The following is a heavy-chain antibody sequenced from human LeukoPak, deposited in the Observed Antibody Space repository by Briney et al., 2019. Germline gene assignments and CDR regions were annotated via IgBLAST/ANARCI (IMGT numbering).Heavy chain of an antibody. J-gene: IGHJ6*02. V-gene: IGHV3-74*01. CDR2: MNSDGSST. Sequence: PGGSLRLSCAASGFTFSSYWMHWVRQAPGKGLVWVSRMNSDGSSTSYADSVKGRFTISRDNAKNTLYLQMNSLRAEDTAVYYCARVPNSNSLQGSYYYGMDVWGQGTTVTVSS. D-gene: IGHD6-13*01. CDR1: GFTFSSYW. CDR3: ARVPNSNSLQGSYYYGMDV.